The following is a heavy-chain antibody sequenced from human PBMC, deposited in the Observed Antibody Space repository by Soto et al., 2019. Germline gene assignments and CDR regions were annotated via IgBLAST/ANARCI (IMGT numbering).Heavy chain of an antibody. CDR3: TTSDYYYYSGMDV. J-gene: IGHJ6*02. V-gene: IGHV3-15*07. CDR2: IKSKTDGGTT. Sequence: SVSNAWMNWVRQAPGKGLEWVGRIKSKTDGGTTDYAAPVKGRFTISRDDSKNTLYLQMSSLKTEDTAVYYCTTSDYYYYSGMDVWGQGTTVTVS. D-gene: IGHD3-10*01. CDR1: SVSNAW.